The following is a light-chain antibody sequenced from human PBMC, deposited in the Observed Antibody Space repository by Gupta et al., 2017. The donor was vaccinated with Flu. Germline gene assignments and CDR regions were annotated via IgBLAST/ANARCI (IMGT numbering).Light chain of an antibody. J-gene: IGLJ1*01. CDR1: SSDVGGYNS. CDR3: SSYTSSSTYV. Sequence: QSALTQPASVSGSPGQSITISCTGTSSDVGGYNSVSWYQQHPGKAPKLMIYEVNNRPSGVSNRFSGSKSGDTASLPISGLQPEDEADYYCSSYTSSSTYVFGPGTKVTVL. CDR2: EVN. V-gene: IGLV2-14*01.